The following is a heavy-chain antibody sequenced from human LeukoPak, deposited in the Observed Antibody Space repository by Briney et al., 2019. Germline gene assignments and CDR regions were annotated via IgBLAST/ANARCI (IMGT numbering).Heavy chain of an antibody. CDR2: INHSGST. D-gene: IGHD3-3*01. J-gene: IGHJ5*02. V-gene: IGHV4-34*01. Sequence: SETLSLTCAVYGGSFSDYYWTWIRQPPGKGLEWIREINHSGSTHSNPSLKSRVTISVDTSKSQFSLKLSSVTAADTAVYYCARGSSSGHYDFWSWGQGTLVTVSS. CDR3: ARGSSSGHYDFWS. CDR1: GGSFSDYY.